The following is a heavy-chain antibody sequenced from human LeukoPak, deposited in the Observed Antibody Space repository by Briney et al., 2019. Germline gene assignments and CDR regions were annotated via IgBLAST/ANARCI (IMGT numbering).Heavy chain of an antibody. CDR2: IYSRDSDT. V-gene: IGHV5-51*01. CDR1: GYSFTNYW. Sequence: GESLKISCKGSGYSFTNYWIGWVRQMPGKGLEWMGIIYSRDSDTRYSPSFEGQVTISADKSISTAYLQWSSLKASDTAMYYCARPNPGPFDIWGQGTMVTVSS. J-gene: IGHJ3*02. CDR3: ARPNPGPFDI.